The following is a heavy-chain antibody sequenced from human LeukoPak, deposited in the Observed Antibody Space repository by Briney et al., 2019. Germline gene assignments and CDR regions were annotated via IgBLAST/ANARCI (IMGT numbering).Heavy chain of an antibody. CDR1: GYSFTSYW. J-gene: IGHJ3*02. D-gene: IGHD1-26*01. V-gene: IGHV5-51*01. CDR3: ARPGVGATNAFDI. CDR2: IYPGDSGT. Sequence: GESLKISCKGSGYSFTSYWIGWVRQLPGKGLEWMGIIYPGDSGTRYSPSFQGQVTISADKSISTAYLQWSSLKASDTAMYYCARPGVGATNAFDIWGQGTMVTVSS.